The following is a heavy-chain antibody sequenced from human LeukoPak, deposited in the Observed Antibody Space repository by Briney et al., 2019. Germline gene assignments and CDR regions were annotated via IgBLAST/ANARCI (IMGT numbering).Heavy chain of an antibody. J-gene: IGHJ4*02. CDR1: GGSISSGDYY. D-gene: IGHD1-26*01. Sequence: PSETLYLTCTVSGGSISSGDYYWSWIRQPPGKGLEWIGYIYYSGSTYYNPSLKSRVTISVDTSKNQFSLKLSSVTAADTAVYYCARAHAPLVGATFDSWGQGTLVTVSS. CDR3: ARAHAPLVGATFDS. V-gene: IGHV4-30-4*08. CDR2: IYYSGST.